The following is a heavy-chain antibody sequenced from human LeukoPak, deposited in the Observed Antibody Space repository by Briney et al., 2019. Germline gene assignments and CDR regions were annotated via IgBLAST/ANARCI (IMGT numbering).Heavy chain of an antibody. CDR2: VDPEDGET. Sequence: ASVKVSCKVSGYTFTDYYMHWVQQAPGKGLEWMGFVDPEDGETIYAEKFQGRVTITADTSTDTAYMELSSLRSEDTAVYYCATSRRGAMGYDFWSGPRPFDYWGQGTLVTVSS. CDR1: GYTFTDYY. J-gene: IGHJ4*02. V-gene: IGHV1-69-2*01. CDR3: ATSRRGAMGYDFWSGPRPFDY. D-gene: IGHD3-3*01.